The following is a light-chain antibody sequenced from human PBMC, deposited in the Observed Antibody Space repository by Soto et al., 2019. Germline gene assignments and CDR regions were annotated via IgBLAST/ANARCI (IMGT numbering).Light chain of an antibody. V-gene: IGLV1-40*01. Sequence: QSVLTQPPSVSGAPGQRVTISCTGSSSNIGAGYDVHWYQQLPGTAPKLLIYGNSNRPSGVPDRFSGSKYGTSASLAITGLQAEDEAGYYCQSYDSSLSGYVFGTGTKVTVL. CDR1: SSNIGAGYD. CDR2: GNS. J-gene: IGLJ1*01. CDR3: QSYDSSLSGYV.